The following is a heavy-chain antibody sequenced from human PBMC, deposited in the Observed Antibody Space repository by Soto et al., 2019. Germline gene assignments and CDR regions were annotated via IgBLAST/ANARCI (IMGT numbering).Heavy chain of an antibody. CDR3: ASADKFNSQTPGWANRFAY. V-gene: IGHV3-23*01. D-gene: IGHD6-19*01. J-gene: IGHJ4*02. Sequence: EVQLLESGGGFVQPGGSLRLFCEASGFTFRNYAMTWVRQVPGKGLEWVSTLTRGDTTHYVDTVKGRFTISRDNSKSTLYLQMNSLRAEDTDTYNWASADKFNSQTPGWANRFAYWGQGTLVTVSS. CDR2: LTRGDTT. CDR1: GFTFRNYA.